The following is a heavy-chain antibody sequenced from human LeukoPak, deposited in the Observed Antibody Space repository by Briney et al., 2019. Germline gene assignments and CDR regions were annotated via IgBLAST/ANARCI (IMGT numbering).Heavy chain of an antibody. CDR2: ISSSSSYI. J-gene: IGHJ4*02. CDR3: ARDPDYYDDSSGYYLS. D-gene: IGHD3-22*01. Sequence: GGSLRLSCAASGFTFSSYSMNWVRQAPGKGLEWVSSISSSSSYIYYADSVKGRFTISRDNAKNSLYLQMNSLRAEDTAVYYCARDPDYYDDSSGYYLSWGQGTLVTVSS. CDR1: GFTFSSYS. V-gene: IGHV3-21*01.